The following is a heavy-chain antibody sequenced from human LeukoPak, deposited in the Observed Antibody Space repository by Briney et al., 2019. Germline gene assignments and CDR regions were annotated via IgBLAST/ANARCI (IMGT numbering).Heavy chain of an antibody. J-gene: IGHJ3*02. CDR2: IYTSGST. D-gene: IGHD6-13*01. CDR3: ARAQLSSTAAEAFDI. V-gene: IGHV4-61*02. Sequence: PSETLSLTCTVSGGSISSGSYYWSWIRQPAGKGLEWIGRIYTSGSTNYNPSLKSRVTISVDTSKNQFSLKLSSVTAADTAVYYCARAQLSSTAAEAFDIWGRGTMVTVSS. CDR1: GGSISSGSYY.